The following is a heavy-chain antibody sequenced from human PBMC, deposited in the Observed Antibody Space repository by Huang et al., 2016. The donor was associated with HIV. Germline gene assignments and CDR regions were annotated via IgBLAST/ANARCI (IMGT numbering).Heavy chain of an antibody. V-gene: IGHV3-30*03. D-gene: IGHD6-19*01. CDR3: ALKGDSSGWEYFRH. CDR2: ISYDGSNK. CDR1: GFIFSNYG. Sequence: QVQLVESGGGVVQPGRSLRLSCSASGFIFSNYGMHWVRQAPGKGLEWWALISYDGSNKYDTDSVKGRFSISRDKSKNTLYLQMNSLRAEDTAVYYCALKGDSSGWEYFRHWGQGTLVTVSS. J-gene: IGHJ1*01.